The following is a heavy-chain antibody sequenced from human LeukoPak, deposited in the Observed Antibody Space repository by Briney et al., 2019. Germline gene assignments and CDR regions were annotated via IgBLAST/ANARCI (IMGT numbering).Heavy chain of an antibody. CDR3: ARDRYASGWYSVK. D-gene: IGHD6-19*01. CDR2: IDTNTGNP. V-gene: IGHV7-4-1*02. J-gene: IGHJ1*01. CDR1: GYTFTSYG. Sequence: ASVKVSCKASGYTFTSYGISWVRQAPGQGLEWMGWIDTNTGNPTYAQGFIGRFVFSLDTSVSTAYLQISSLKAEDTAVYYCARDRYASGWYSVKWGQGTLVTVSS.